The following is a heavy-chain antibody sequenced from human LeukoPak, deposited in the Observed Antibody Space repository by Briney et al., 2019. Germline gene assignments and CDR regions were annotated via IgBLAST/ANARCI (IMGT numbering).Heavy chain of an antibody. CDR2: ISWNSGTI. J-gene: IGHJ5*02. V-gene: IGHV3-9*03. D-gene: IGHD1-26*01. CDR3: ARGNSGSYSQDWFDP. Sequence: SRILACAVAAFTLDDYGMHWVRQVAGGCRGWVSGISWNSGTIGYADSVKGRFTISRDNAKNSLYLQMNSLRAEDMALYYCARGNSGSYSQDWFDPWGQGTLVTVS. CDR1: AFTLDDYG.